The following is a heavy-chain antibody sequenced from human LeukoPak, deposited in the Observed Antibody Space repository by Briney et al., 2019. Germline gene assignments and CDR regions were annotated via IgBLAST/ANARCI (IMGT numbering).Heavy chain of an antibody. J-gene: IGHJ3*02. CDR3: ARDPTPYYYGSGSPHDAFDI. CDR2: ISSSGNTI. CDR1: GFTYSSYE. Sequence: GGSLRLSCAACGFTYSSYEMNWVREAPGRGLEWVSYISSSGNTIYYADSVKGRFTISRDNAKNSLYLQMNSLRAEDTAVYYCARDPTPYYYGSGSPHDAFDIWGQGTMVTVSS. V-gene: IGHV3-48*03. D-gene: IGHD3-10*01.